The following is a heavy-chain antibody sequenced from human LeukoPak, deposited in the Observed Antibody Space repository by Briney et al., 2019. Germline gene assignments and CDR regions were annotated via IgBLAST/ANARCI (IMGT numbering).Heavy chain of an antibody. CDR1: GYTFTSYA. J-gene: IGHJ6*03. CDR3: ARVGCSGGSCYRPRYYMDV. V-gene: IGHV7-4-1*02. Sequence: ASVKVSCKASGYTFTSYAMNWVRQAPGQGLEWMGWINTNTGNPTYAQGFTGRFVFSLDTSVSTAYLQISSLKAEDTAVYYCARVGCSGGSCYRPRYYMDVWGKGTTVTISS. D-gene: IGHD2-15*01. CDR2: INTNTGNP.